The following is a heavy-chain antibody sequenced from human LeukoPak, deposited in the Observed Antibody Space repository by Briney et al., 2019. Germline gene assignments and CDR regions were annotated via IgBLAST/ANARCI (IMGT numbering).Heavy chain of an antibody. Sequence: PGGSLRLSCAASGFTFRNAWMSWVRQAPGKGLEWVGRIKSKTDGGTTDYAAFVKGRFTISRDDSKNTLYLQMNSLKTEDTAVYYCTTDFTITMVRGAIDSWGQGTLVTVSS. CDR1: GFTFRNAW. CDR2: IKSKTDGGTT. CDR3: TTDFTITMVRGAIDS. D-gene: IGHD3-10*01. J-gene: IGHJ4*02. V-gene: IGHV3-15*01.